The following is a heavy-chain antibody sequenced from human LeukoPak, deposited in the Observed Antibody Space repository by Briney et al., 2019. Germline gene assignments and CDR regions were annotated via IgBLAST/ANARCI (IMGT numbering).Heavy chain of an antibody. Sequence: ASVKVSCKASGYTFTSYGISWVRQAPGQGLECMGWISAYNGNTNYAQKLQGRVTMTTDTSTSTAYMELRSLRSDDTAVYYCARDRRNSGWYKGWFDPWGQGTLVTVSS. J-gene: IGHJ5*02. CDR3: ARDRRNSGWYKGWFDP. CDR2: ISAYNGNT. CDR1: GYTFTSYG. V-gene: IGHV1-18*01. D-gene: IGHD6-19*01.